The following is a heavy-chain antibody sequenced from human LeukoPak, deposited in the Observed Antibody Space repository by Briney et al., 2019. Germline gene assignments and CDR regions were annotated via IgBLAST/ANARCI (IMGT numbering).Heavy chain of an antibody. D-gene: IGHD4/OR15-4a*01. Sequence: GGSLRLSCAPSGFTPTDYYTSWIRHAPGNGHGWGSDISSSGGTIYNADSVKGRFTISRDNAKNSLNLQMNSLRAEDTAVYYCARAEAMVTRPLWFDTWGQGILVTVSS. CDR3: ARAEAMVTRPLWFDT. CDR2: ISSSGGTI. CDR1: GFTPTDYY. J-gene: IGHJ5*02. V-gene: IGHV3-11*04.